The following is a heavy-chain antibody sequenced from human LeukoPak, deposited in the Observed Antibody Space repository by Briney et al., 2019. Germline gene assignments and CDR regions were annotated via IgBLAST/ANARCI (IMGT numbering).Heavy chain of an antibody. CDR1: GFTFGDYA. J-gene: IGHJ4*02. D-gene: IGHD1-14*01. CDR3: TRVVSVANLDY. CDR2: IRSKAYGGTT. Sequence: PGRSLRLSCTASGFTFGDYAMSWFRRAPGKGLEWVGFIRSKAYGGTTEYAASVKGRFTISRDDSKSIAYLQMNSLKTEDTAVYYCTRVVSVANLDYWGQGTLVTVSS. V-gene: IGHV3-49*03.